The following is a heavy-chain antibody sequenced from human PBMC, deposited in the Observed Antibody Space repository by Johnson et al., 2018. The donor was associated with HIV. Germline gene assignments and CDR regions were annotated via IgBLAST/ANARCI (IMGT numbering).Heavy chain of an antibody. CDR3: ARRGNWDYLTSAFEI. Sequence: VQLVESGGGLVQPGGSLRLSCAASGFTFSSYDMHRVRQATGKGLEWVSAIGTAGDTYYPGSVKGRFTISRENAKNSLYLQLHSMRAGDTAVYHCARRGNWDYLTSAFEIWGQGKMVTVSS. CDR1: GFTFSSYD. V-gene: IGHV3-13*01. CDR2: IGTAGDT. J-gene: IGHJ3*02. D-gene: IGHD1-7*01.